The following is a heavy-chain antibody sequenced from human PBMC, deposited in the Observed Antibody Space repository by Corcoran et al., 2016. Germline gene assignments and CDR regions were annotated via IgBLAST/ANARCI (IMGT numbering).Heavy chain of an antibody. J-gene: IGHJ4*02. Sequence: QVQLVQSGAEVKKPGSSVKVSCKASGGTFSSYAISWVRQAPGQGLEWMGGIIPIFGTANYAQKFQGRVTVTADESTSTAYMKLSSLRSEETAVYYCARAMGGGIQLPFDYWGQGTLVTGSS. D-gene: IGHD5-18*01. CDR2: IIPIFGTA. CDR3: ARAMGGGIQLPFDY. CDR1: GGTFSSYA. V-gene: IGHV1-69*01.